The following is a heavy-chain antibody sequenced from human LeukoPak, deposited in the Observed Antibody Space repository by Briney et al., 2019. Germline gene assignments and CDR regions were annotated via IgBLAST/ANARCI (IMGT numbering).Heavy chain of an antibody. CDR3: ARESVVVVAATPAGTDY. V-gene: IGHV4-59*12. CDR1: GGSIRTYY. CDR2: IYYSGST. D-gene: IGHD2-15*01. Sequence: SETLSLTCSVSGGSIRTYYWSWIRQPPGKGLEWIGYIYYSGSTNYNPSLESRVTISIDTSKNQFSLKLNSVTAADTAVYYCARESVVVVAATPAGTDYWGQGTLVTVSS. J-gene: IGHJ4*02.